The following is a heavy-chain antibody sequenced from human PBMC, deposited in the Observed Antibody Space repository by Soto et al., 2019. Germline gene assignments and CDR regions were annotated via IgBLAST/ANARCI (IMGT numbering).Heavy chain of an antibody. CDR2: IWYDGSNK. J-gene: IGHJ6*02. CDR3: ARVLQQLVRFPHYYGMDV. V-gene: IGHV3-33*01. CDR1: GFTFSSYG. D-gene: IGHD6-13*01. Sequence: QVQLVESGGGVVQPGRSLRLSCAASGFTFSSYGMHWVRQAPGKGLEWVAVIWYDGSNKYYADSVKGRFTISRDNSKNTLYLQMNSLRAEDTAVYYCARVLQQLVRFPHYYGMDVWGQGTTVTVSS.